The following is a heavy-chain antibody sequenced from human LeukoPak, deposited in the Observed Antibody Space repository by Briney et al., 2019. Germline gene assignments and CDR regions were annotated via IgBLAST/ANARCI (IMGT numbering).Heavy chain of an antibody. CDR3: AKDEYYDFWSGYY. Sequence: PGGSLRLSCAASGFTFSSYGMHWVRQAPGKELEWVAVISYDGSNKYYADSVKGRFTISRDNSKNTLYLQMNSLRAEDTAVYYCAKDEYYDFWSGYYWGQGTLVTVSS. CDR2: ISYDGSNK. J-gene: IGHJ4*02. CDR1: GFTFSSYG. V-gene: IGHV3-30*18. D-gene: IGHD3-3*01.